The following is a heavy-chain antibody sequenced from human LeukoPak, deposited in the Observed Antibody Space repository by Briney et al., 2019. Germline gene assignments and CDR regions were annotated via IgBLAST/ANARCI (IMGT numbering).Heavy chain of an antibody. Sequence: SETLSLTCTVSGGSISSGSYYWSWIRQPAGKGLEWIGRIYTSGSTNYNPSLKSRVTISVDTSKNQFSLKLSSVTAADTAVYYCARDGPNDSSHLDYWGQGTLVTVSS. J-gene: IGHJ4*02. CDR3: ARDGPNDSSHLDY. CDR2: IYTSGST. D-gene: IGHD3-22*01. CDR1: GGSISSGSYY. V-gene: IGHV4-61*02.